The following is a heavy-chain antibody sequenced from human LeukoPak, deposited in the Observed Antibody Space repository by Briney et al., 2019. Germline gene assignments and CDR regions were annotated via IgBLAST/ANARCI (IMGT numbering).Heavy chain of an antibody. Sequence: GGSLRLSCAASGFTFSSYEMNWVRQAPGKGLEWVANIKQDGSEKYYVDSVKGRFTISRDNAKNSLYLQMNSLRAEDTAVYYCARGPRAAHYYYYYMDVWGKGTTVTVSS. V-gene: IGHV3-7*01. CDR2: IKQDGSEK. D-gene: IGHD6-13*01. J-gene: IGHJ6*03. CDR3: ARGPRAAHYYYYYMDV. CDR1: GFTFSSYE.